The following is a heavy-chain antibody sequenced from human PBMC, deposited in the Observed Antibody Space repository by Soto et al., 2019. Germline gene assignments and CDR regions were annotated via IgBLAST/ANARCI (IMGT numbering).Heavy chain of an antibody. D-gene: IGHD3-22*01. CDR1: GVTFSSYT. CDR3: ARSEIADY. J-gene: IGHJ4*02. Sequence: QVQLVQSGAEVKKPGSSVKVSCKASGVTFSSYTISWVRQAPGQGLEWMGRIMPILGIANYAQKFQGRVTITADKSTSTAYMELSSLRSEDTAVYYCARSEIADYWGQGTMVTVSS. V-gene: IGHV1-69*02. CDR2: IMPILGIA.